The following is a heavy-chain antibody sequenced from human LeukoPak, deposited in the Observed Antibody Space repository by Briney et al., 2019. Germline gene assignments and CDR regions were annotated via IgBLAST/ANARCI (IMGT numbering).Heavy chain of an antibody. CDR3: ARGIAVAGTSTDFDY. D-gene: IGHD6-19*01. Sequence: ASVKVSCKASGYTFSNYYIHWVRQAPGQGLEWMGMIDPSGGSTTYAQKFQGRVTMTRDTSTSTVYMELSSLRSEDTAVYYCARGIAVAGTSTDFDYWGQGTLVTVSS. J-gene: IGHJ4*02. V-gene: IGHV1-46*01. CDR2: IDPSGGST. CDR1: GYTFSNYY.